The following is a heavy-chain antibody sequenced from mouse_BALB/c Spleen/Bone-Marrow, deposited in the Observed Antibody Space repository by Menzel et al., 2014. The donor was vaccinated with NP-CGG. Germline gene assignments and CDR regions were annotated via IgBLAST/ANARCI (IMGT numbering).Heavy chain of an antibody. CDR1: GFNIKDTY. CDR2: IDPANGNT. J-gene: IGHJ3*01. V-gene: IGHV14-3*02. D-gene: IGHD1-1*01. Sequence: CGAELVKPGASVKLSCTASGFNIKDTYMHWVKQRPEQGLEWIGRIDPANGNTKYDPKFQGKATITADTSSNTAYLQLSSLTSEDTAVYYCARYNYGSSQFAYWGQGTLVTVSA. CDR3: ARYNYGSSQFAY.